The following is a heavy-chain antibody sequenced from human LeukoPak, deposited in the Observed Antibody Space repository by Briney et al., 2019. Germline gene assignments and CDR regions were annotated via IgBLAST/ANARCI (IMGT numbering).Heavy chain of an antibody. J-gene: IGHJ4*02. V-gene: IGHV4-34*01. D-gene: IGHD2-21*02. CDR2: INRSGGA. CDR1: GGSFSGYY. Sequence: SETLSLTCAVYGGSFSGYYWSWIRQPPGKGLEWIGEINRSGGANYNPSLKSRVTISVDTSKNQFSLKMSSVTAADTAVYYCARGDTYCGGDCYAPNYWAKETLVTLS. CDR3: ARGDTYCGGDCYAPNY.